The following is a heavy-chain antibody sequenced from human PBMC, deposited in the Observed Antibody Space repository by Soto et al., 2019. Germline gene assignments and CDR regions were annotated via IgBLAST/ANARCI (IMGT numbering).Heavy chain of an antibody. CDR3: ARHRIVVVPAAPEGDYGMDV. CDR2: IYYSGST. D-gene: IGHD2-2*01. J-gene: IGHJ6*02. Sequence: QLQLQESGPGLVKPSETLSLTCTVSGGSISSSSYYWGWIRQPPGKGLEWIGSIYYSGSTYYNPSLKSRVTISVDTSKNQFSLKLSSVTAADTAVYYCARHRIVVVPAAPEGDYGMDVWGQGTTVTVSS. V-gene: IGHV4-39*01. CDR1: GGSISSSSYY.